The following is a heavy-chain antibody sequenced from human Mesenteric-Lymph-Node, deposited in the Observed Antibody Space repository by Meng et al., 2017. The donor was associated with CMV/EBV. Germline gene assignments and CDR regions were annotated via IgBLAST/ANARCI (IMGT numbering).Heavy chain of an antibody. CDR2: ISNDGSEK. D-gene: IGHD5-18*01. CDR1: GFPFSSYA. J-gene: IGHJ4*02. CDR3: ARVGYSYGAIDY. Sequence: GGSLRLSCAASGFPFSSYAMHWVRQAPGKGLEWVAVISNDGSEKYYTDPVKGRFTISRDNSKNTLYLQMNSLRAEDTAVYYCARVGYSYGAIDYWGQGTLVTVSS. V-gene: IGHV3-30*14.